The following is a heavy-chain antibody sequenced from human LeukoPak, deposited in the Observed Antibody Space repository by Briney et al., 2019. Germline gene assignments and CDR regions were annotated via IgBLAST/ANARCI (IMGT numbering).Heavy chain of an antibody. D-gene: IGHD3-10*01. J-gene: IGHJ4*02. V-gene: IGHV4-39*06. CDR1: GGSISSSSSY. CDR3: ARHLASGLGVGY. Sequence: PSETLSLTCTVSGGSISSSSSYWGWIRQPPGKGLEWIGSIYSSGSTYYNPSLKSRVTISVDTSKNQFPLKLSSVTAADTAVYYCARHLASGLGVGYWGQGTLVTVSS. CDR2: IYSSGST.